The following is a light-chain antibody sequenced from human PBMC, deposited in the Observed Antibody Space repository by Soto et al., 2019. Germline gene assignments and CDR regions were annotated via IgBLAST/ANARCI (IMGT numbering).Light chain of an antibody. J-gene: IGKJ5*01. V-gene: IGKV3-20*01. CDR2: GAS. CDR3: QQYGTSPIT. CDR1: QTVSSY. Sequence: ENVLTQSPGTLSLSPGERATLSCRASQTVSSYLTWYQQRPGQAPRLLISGASRRATGIPDRFSGSGFGTDFTLTISRLEPEDFALYYCQQYGTSPITFGQGTRLEMK.